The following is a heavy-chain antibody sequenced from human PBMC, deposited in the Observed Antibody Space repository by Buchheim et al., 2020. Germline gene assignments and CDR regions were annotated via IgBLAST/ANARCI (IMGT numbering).Heavy chain of an antibody. J-gene: IGHJ6*02. CDR1: GGSFSGYY. D-gene: IGHD3-22*01. CDR3: ARGVPEIVVVPIYYYYGMDV. Sequence: QVQLQQWGAGLLKPSETLSLTCAVYGGSFSGYYWSWIRQPPGKGLEWIGEINHSGSTNYNPSLKRRVTISVDTSKNQFSMKLSSVTAADTAVYYSARGVPEIVVVPIYYYYGMDVWGQGT. CDR2: INHSGST. V-gene: IGHV4-34*01.